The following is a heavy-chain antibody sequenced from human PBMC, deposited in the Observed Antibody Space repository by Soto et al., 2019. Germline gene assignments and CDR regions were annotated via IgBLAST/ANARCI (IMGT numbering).Heavy chain of an antibody. Sequence: GASVKVSCKASEYTFSTYSLHWVRQAPGQGLEWMGIINPTTTSTSDAQKFQGRVTITADESTSTAYMELSSLRSEDTAVYYCARDIDGSDYYDSSTYIKGWGQGTLVTVSS. D-gene: IGHD3-22*01. J-gene: IGHJ4*02. V-gene: IGHV1-46*01. CDR1: EYTFSTYS. CDR3: ARDIDGSDYYDSSTYIKG. CDR2: INPTTTST.